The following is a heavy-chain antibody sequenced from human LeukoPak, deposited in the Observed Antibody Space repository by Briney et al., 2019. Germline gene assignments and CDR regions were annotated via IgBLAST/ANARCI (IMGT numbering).Heavy chain of an antibody. CDR3: AKDRWKTMVRGVDY. D-gene: IGHD3-10*01. V-gene: IGHV3-30*18. CDR2: ISYDGSNK. J-gene: IGHJ4*02. CDR1: GFTFSAYV. Sequence: GRSLRLSCAASGFTFSAYVMHWVRQAPGKGLEWVAVISYDGSNKNYADSVKGRFTISRDNSKNTLYLQMNSLRAEDTAVYYCAKDRWKTMVRGVDYWGQGTLVTVSS.